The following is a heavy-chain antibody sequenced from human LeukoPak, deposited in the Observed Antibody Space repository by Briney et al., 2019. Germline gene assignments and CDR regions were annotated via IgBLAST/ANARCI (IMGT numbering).Heavy chain of an antibody. CDR2: IYTSGST. Sequence: IPSQTLSLTCTVSGGSISSGSYYWSWIRQPAGKGLEWIGRIYTSGSTNYNPSLKSLVIISVDTSKNQFSLKMSSVAAADTAVYYCARENGMITFGGVIATFDYWGQGTLVTVSS. D-gene: IGHD3-16*02. CDR3: ARENGMITFGGVIATFDY. CDR1: GGSISSGSYY. J-gene: IGHJ4*02. V-gene: IGHV4-61*02.